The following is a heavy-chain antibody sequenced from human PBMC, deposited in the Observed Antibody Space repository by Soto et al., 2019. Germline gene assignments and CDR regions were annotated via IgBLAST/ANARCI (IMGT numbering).Heavy chain of an antibody. Sequence: GGSLRLSCAASGFPFSRYGMNWVRQAPGTGLEWLSAISGSDGTTHYADSVRGRFTISRDNSNNTVFLQMNSLRAEDTCLYYCAKDVAFQSGYYSGHHYFASWGQGALVTAAS. J-gene: IGHJ4*02. CDR3: AKDVAFQSGYYSGHHYFAS. V-gene: IGHV3-23*01. CDR2: ISGSDGTT. D-gene: IGHD3-3*01. CDR1: GFPFSRYG.